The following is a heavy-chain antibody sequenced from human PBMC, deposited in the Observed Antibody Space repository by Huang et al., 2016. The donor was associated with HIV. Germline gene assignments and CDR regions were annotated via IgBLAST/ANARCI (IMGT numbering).Heavy chain of an antibody. J-gene: IGHJ6*02. CDR2: VNDSEAT. CDR1: GGSFTGNY. CDR3: ARQWTILEWLLGLDV. D-gene: IGHD3-3*01. Sequence: QMQLQQRGAGLLKPSETLSHTCGVSGGSFTGNYLTWIRQAPGKGLEWIGEVNDSEATNYNPSLNGRVTISLDKSNRELSLNLRSVTAADTAVYYCARQWTILEWLLGLDVWGQGTTVIVSS. V-gene: IGHV4-34*02.